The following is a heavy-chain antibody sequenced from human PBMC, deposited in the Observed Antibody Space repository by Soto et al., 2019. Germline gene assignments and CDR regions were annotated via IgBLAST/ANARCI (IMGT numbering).Heavy chain of an antibody. CDR3: XRSHYDILTGYTNWFDP. V-gene: IGHV4-30-2*01. Sequence: SETLSLTCAVSGGSISSGGYSWSWIRQPPGKGLEWIGYIYHSGSTYYNPSLKSRVTISVDRSKNQFSLKLSSVTAADTAVYYCXRSHYDILTGYTNWFDPWGQGTLVTVSS. D-gene: IGHD3-9*01. J-gene: IGHJ5*02. CDR2: IYHSGST. CDR1: GGSISSGGYS.